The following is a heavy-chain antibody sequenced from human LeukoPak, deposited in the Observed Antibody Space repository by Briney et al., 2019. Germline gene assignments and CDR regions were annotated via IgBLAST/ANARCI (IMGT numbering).Heavy chain of an antibody. CDR3: ASPLTFDI. CDR2: IYYSGST. CDR1: GGSINSYY. Sequence: PSETLSLTCTVSGGSINSYYWSWIRQPPGKGLEWIGYIYYSGSTNYNPSLKSRVTISVDTSKNQFSLKLSSVTAADTAVYYCASPLTFDIWGQGTMVTVSS. V-gene: IGHV4-59*01. J-gene: IGHJ3*02.